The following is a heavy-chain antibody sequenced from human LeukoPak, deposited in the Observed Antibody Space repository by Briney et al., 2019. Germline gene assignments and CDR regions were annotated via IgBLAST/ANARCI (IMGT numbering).Heavy chain of an antibody. V-gene: IGHV3-23*01. J-gene: IGHJ4*02. CDR3: AKDRSGSIAARPSQFDY. D-gene: IGHD6-6*01. CDR2: ISGGGSTT. CDR1: GFIFSSYA. Sequence: GGSLRLSCAASGFIFSSYAMNWVRQAPGKGLEWVAVISGGGSTTIYADSVKGRFTISRDNSKNTLYLQMNSLRAEDTAVYYCAKDRSGSIAARPSQFDYWGQGTLVTVSS.